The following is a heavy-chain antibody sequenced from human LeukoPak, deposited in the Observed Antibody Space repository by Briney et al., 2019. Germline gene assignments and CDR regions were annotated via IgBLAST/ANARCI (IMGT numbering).Heavy chain of an antibody. D-gene: IGHD3-16*02. V-gene: IGHV3-30*04. Sequence: GGSLRLSCAASGFTFSSYPMHWVRQAPGKGLEWLAVISYDGRSEYYADSVKGRFTISRDNSKNTLYLQMNSLRAEDTAVYYCARDPRLSYYMDVWGKGTTVTVSS. CDR2: ISYDGRSE. CDR3: ARDPRLSYYMDV. CDR1: GFTFSSYP. J-gene: IGHJ6*03.